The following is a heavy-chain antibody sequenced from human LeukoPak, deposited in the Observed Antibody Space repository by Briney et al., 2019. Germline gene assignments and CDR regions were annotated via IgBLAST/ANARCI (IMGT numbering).Heavy chain of an antibody. CDR1: GYSISSGYY. V-gene: IGHV4-38-2*02. CDR2: IYHSGST. J-gene: IGHJ6*03. D-gene: IGHD5-18*01. CDR3: ARSPRYSNGPGYYYYYYMDV. Sequence: SETLSLTCTVSGYSISSGYYWGWIRQPPGKGLEWIGSIYHSGSTYYNPSLKSRVTISVDTSKNQFSLKLSSVTAADTAVYYCARSPRYSNGPGYYYYYYMDVWGKGTTVTVSS.